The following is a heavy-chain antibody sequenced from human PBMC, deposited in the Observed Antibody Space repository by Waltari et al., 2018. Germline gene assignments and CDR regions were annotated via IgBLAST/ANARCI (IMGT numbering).Heavy chain of an antibody. Sequence: EVQLVESGGGLVPSGDYLRLSCPAYGLSFVSYWMNWVRQTPGKGLEWVANIKEDGGEKYYVDSVKGRFTISRDNAKNSLYLQMNSLRVEDTAVYFCASVQRRWSMDVWGQGTTVTVSS. CDR1: GLSFVSYW. CDR2: IKEDGGEK. J-gene: IGHJ6*02. V-gene: IGHV3-7*01. D-gene: IGHD6-25*01. CDR3: ASVQRRWSMDV.